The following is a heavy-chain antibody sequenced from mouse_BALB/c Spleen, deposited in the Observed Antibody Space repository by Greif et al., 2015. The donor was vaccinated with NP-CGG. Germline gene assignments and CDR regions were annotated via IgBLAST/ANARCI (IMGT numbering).Heavy chain of an antibody. J-gene: IGHJ4*01. CDR1: GFNIKDTY. V-gene: IGHV14-3*02. CDR3: AGYSYEYYFGMDY. Sequence: VQLQQSGAELVKPGASVKLSCTASGFNIKDTYMHWVKQRPEQGLEWIGRIDPANGNTKYDPKFQGKATITADTSSNTAYLQLSSLTSEDTAVYYCAGYSYEYYFGMDYWGQGTSVTDSS. D-gene: IGHD2-12*01. CDR2: IDPANGNT.